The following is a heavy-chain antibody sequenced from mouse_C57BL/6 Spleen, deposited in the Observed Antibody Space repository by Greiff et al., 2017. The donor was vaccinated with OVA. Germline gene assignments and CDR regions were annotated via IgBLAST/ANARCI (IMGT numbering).Heavy chain of an antibody. CDR3: AWNWDLDYYAMDY. D-gene: IGHD4-1*01. V-gene: IGHV14-3*01. CDR2: IDPANGNT. CDR1: GFHIQNTY. J-gene: IGHJ4*01. Sequence: VQLQQSVAELVRPGASVKLSCTASGFHIQNTYMHWVKQRPEQGLEWIGRIDPANGNTKYAPKFQGKATITAETSSNTAYLQLSSLTSEDTAIYYCAWNWDLDYYAMDYWGQGTSVTVSS.